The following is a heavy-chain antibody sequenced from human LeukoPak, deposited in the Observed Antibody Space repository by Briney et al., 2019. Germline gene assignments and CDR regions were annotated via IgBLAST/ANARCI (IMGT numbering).Heavy chain of an antibody. D-gene: IGHD3-9*01. CDR2: INHSGST. CDR1: GGSFSGYY. CDR3: ARGPLRYFDWQNDY. Sequence: PSETLSLTCAVYGGSFSGYYWSWIRQPPGKGLEWIGEINHSGSTNYNPSLKSRVTISVDTSKNQFSLKLSSVTAADTAVYYCARGPLRYFDWQNDYWGQGTLVTVSS. J-gene: IGHJ4*02. V-gene: IGHV4-34*01.